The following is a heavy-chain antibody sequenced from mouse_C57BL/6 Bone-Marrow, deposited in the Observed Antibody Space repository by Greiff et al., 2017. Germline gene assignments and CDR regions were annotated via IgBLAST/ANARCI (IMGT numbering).Heavy chain of an antibody. J-gene: IGHJ2*01. V-gene: IGHV1-81*01. CDR3: AFPYGYYGYFDY. Sequence: QVQLQQSGAELARPGASVKLSCKASGYTFTSYGISWVKQRTGQGLEWIGEIYPRSGNTYYNEKFKGKATLTADKSSSTAYMELRSLTSEDSAVYFCAFPYGYYGYFDYWGQGTTLTVSS. CDR2: IYPRSGNT. D-gene: IGHD2-3*01. CDR1: GYTFTSYG.